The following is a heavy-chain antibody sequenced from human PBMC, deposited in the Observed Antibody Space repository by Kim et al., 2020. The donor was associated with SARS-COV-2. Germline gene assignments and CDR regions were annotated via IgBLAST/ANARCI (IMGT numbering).Heavy chain of an antibody. D-gene: IGHD3-3*01. V-gene: IGHV4-34*01. Sequence: NYNPSLKSRVTISVDTSKNQFSLKLSSVTAADTAVYYCATQRSFWSGYYSWGQGTLVTVSS. J-gene: IGHJ4*02. CDR3: ATQRSFWSGYYS.